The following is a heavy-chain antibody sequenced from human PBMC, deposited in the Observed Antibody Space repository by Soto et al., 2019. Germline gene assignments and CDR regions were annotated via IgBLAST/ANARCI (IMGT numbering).Heavy chain of an antibody. Sequence: PSETLSLTCAVYGGSFSCYYWSWIRQPPGKGLEWIGGINHTGSTKYNPSLKSQLTISVDTAKNQFSLKLVSVTAAVTAVDYCLWRGIFGAVKNLFVLRGQGSLVT. CDR1: GGSFSCYY. V-gene: IGHV4-34*06. D-gene: IGHD3-3*01. J-gene: IGHJ5*02. CDR3: LWRGIFGAVKNLFVL. CDR2: INHTGST.